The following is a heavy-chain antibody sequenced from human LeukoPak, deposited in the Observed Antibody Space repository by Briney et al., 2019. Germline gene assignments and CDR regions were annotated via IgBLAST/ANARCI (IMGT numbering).Heavy chain of an antibody. CDR2: INPSGGST. Sequence: ASVKVSCKASGYTFTSYYMHWVRQAPGQGLEWMGIINPSGGSTSYAQKFQGRVTMTRDTSTSTAYMELRSLRSDDTAVYYCARGGARYYYDSSGYYALDLCDYWGQGTLVTVSS. CDR1: GYTFTSYY. CDR3: ARGGARYYYDSSGYYALDLCDY. V-gene: IGHV1-46*01. D-gene: IGHD3-22*01. J-gene: IGHJ4*02.